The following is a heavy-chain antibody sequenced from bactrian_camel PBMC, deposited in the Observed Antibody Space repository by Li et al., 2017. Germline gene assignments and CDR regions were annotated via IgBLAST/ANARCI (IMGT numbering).Heavy chain of an antibody. CDR1: GYTVVSGC. J-gene: IGHJ4*01. V-gene: IGHV3S1*01. CDR2: TGPSTT. D-gene: IGHD7*01. Sequence: VQLVESGGGSVQPGGSLRLSCVASGYTVVSGCMGWFRQTPGKEREEVAATGPSTTKYADSVKGRFTISQDYAKSTLYLQMNDLKSEDTAMYYCAADNVNLQLARHYSYWGQGTQVTVS. CDR3: AADNVNLQLARHYSY.